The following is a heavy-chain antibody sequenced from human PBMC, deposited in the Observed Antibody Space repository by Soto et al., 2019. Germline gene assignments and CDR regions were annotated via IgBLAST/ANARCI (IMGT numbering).Heavy chain of an antibody. CDR1: GYTFTSYA. V-gene: IGHV1-3*01. CDR2: INAGNGNT. Sequence: ASVKVSCKASGYTFTSYAMHWVRQAPGQRLEWMGWINAGNGNTKYSQKFQGRVTITRDTSASTAYMELSSLRSEDTAMYYCATNYGSGYRAFDFWGQGALVTVS. CDR3: ATNYGSGYRAFDF. D-gene: IGHD3-10*01. J-gene: IGHJ4*02.